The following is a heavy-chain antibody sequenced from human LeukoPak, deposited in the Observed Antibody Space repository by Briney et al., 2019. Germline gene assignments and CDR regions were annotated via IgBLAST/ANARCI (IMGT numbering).Heavy chain of an antibody. D-gene: IGHD3-10*01. CDR2: ISYDGSNK. CDR3: ARGSYGSGSYNWFDP. V-gene: IGHV3-30-3*01. J-gene: IGHJ5*02. Sequence: GGSLRLSCAASGFTFSSYAMHWVRQAPGKGLEWVAVISYDGSNKYYADSVKGRFTISRDNSKNTLYLQMNSLRGEDTAVYYCARGSYGSGSYNWFDPWGQGTLVTVSS. CDR1: GFTFSSYA.